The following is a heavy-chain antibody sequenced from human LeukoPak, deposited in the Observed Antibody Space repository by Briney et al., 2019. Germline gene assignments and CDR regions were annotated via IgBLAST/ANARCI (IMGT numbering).Heavy chain of an antibody. CDR2: ISSSSSTI. D-gene: IGHD4-17*01. CDR3: ARDLRYGDYGGFDP. Sequence: PGGSLRLSCAASGFTFSSYSMNWVRQAPGKGLEWVSYISSSSSTIYYADSVKGRFTISRGNAKNSLYLQMNSLRAEDTAVYYCARDLRYGDYGGFDPWGQGTLVTVSS. CDR1: GFTFSSYS. V-gene: IGHV3-48*04. J-gene: IGHJ5*02.